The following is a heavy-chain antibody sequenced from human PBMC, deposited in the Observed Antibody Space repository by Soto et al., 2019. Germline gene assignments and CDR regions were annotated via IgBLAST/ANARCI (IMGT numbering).Heavy chain of an antibody. V-gene: IGHV3-21*01. CDR2: ISSSSSYI. CDR3: ARVVRGNDYYYYGMDV. D-gene: IGHD1-1*01. J-gene: IGHJ6*02. Sequence: PGGSLRLSCASSGFPFSSYSMNWVRQAPGKGLEWVSSISSSSSYIYYADSVKGRFTISRDNAKNSLYLQMNSLRAEDTAVYYCARVVRGNDYYYYGMDVWGQGATVTVSS. CDR1: GFPFSSYS.